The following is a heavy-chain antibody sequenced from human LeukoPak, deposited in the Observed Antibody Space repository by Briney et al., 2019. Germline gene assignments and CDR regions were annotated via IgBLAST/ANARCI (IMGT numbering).Heavy chain of an antibody. J-gene: IGHJ4*02. D-gene: IGHD2-21*01. CDR1: GFTFSSYA. CDR3: ARDGDLYYFDY. CDR2: ISSSGSTI. V-gene: IGHV3-48*03. Sequence: SGGSLRLSCAASGFTFSSYAMSWVRQAPGKGLEWVSYISSSGSTIYYADSVKGRFTISRDNAKNSLYLQMNSLRAEDTAVYYCARDGDLYYFDYWGQGTLVTVSS.